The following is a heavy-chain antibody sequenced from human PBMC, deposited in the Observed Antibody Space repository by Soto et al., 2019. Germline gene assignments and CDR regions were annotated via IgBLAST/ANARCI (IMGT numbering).Heavy chain of an antibody. CDR3: AKGSGSYFYYFDY. CDR1: GFTFSSYG. Sequence: ESGGGVVQPGRSLRLSCAASGFTFSSYGMHWVRQAPGKGLEWVAVISYDGSNKYYADSVKGRFTISRDNSKNTLYLQMNSLRAEDTAVYYCAKGSGSYFYYFDYWGQGTLVTVSS. V-gene: IGHV3-30*18. J-gene: IGHJ4*02. D-gene: IGHD1-26*01. CDR2: ISYDGSNK.